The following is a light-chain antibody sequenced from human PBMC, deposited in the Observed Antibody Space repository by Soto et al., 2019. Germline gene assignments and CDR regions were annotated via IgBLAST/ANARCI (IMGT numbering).Light chain of an antibody. J-gene: IGLJ1*01. V-gene: IGLV2-11*01. CDR1: SSDVGGYDY. Sequence: QSVLTHPPSASGTLGQSVTISCTGTSSDVGGYDYVFWYQQHPGKAPKLRIYDVDKRPSGVPDRFSRSKSGNTASLTISGLQAEDEADYHCCSYGGSYSSVFGTGTKVTVL. CDR3: CSYGGSYSSV. CDR2: DVD.